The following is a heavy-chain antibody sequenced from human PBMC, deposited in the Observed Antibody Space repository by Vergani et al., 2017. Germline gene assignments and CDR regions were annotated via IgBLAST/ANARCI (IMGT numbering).Heavy chain of an antibody. V-gene: IGHV4-61*02. CDR3: ARESPAAAGNPYGY. Sequence: QVQLQESGPGLVKPSQTLSLTCTVSGGSISSGSYYWSWIRQPAGKGLEWIGRIYTSGSTNYNPSLKSRVTISVDTSKNQFSLKLSSVTAADTAVYYCARESPAAAGNPYGYWGQGTLVTVSS. J-gene: IGHJ4*02. CDR1: GGSISSGSYY. D-gene: IGHD6-13*01. CDR2: IYTSGST.